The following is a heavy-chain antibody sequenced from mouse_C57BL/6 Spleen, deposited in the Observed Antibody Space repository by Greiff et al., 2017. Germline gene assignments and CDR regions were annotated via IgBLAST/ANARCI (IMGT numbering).Heavy chain of an antibody. J-gene: IGHJ2*01. Sequence: QVQLQQPGAELVKPGASVKMSCKATGYTFTSYWITWVKQRPGQGLEWIGDIYPGSGSTNYNEKFKSKATLTVDTSSSPAYMQLSSLTSEDSAVYYCARDSRPYFDYWGQGTTLTVSS. V-gene: IGHV1-55*01. CDR3: ARDSRPYFDY. CDR2: IYPGSGST. CDR1: GYTFTSYW.